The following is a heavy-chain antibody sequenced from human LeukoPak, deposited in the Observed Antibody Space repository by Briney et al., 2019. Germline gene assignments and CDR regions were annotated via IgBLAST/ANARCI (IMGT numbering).Heavy chain of an antibody. CDR2: IKSKTDGGTT. V-gene: IGHV3-15*01. J-gene: IGHJ4*02. CDR1: GFTFSNAW. CDR3: TTDGSGSYYHDY. Sequence: PGGSLRLSCAASGFTFSNAWMSWVRQAPGKGLERVGGIKSKTDGGTTDYAAPVKGRFTISRDDSKNTLYLQMNSLKTEDTAVYYCTTDGSGSYYHDYWGQGTLVTVSS. D-gene: IGHD3-10*01.